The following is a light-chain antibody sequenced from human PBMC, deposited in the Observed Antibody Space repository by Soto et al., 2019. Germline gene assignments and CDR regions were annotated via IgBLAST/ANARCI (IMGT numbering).Light chain of an antibody. CDR2: GAS. V-gene: IGKV3-15*01. CDR1: PSVRTN. J-gene: IGKJ1*01. CDR3: QQYGSSGT. Sequence: IVLTHSPGPLSLYPGARVTLSCRASPSVRTNFAWYQQKPGQAPRLLIYGASARATGIPARISGNGSGTEFSLTISSLQSEDFAVYYCQQYGSSGTFGQGTKVDIK.